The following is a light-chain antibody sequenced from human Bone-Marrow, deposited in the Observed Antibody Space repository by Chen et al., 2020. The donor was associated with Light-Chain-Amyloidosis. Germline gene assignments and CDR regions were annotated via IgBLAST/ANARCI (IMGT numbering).Light chain of an antibody. CDR2: DDS. J-gene: IGLJ3*02. CDR3: QVWDRSSDRPV. Sequence: SYVLTQPSSVSVAPGQTATIACGGNNIGSTSVHWYQQTPGQAPLLVVYDDSDRPSGIPERLAGSSSGNTATLPISRVEAGDEADYYGQVWDRSSDRPVFGGGTKLTVL. V-gene: IGLV3-21*02. CDR1: NIGSTS.